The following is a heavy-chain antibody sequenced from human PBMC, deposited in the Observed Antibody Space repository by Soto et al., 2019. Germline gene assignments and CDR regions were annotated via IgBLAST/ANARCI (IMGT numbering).Heavy chain of an antibody. CDR3: ARVPYCSSSSCYSYFDT. V-gene: IGHV3-74*01. Sequence: EVQLVESGGGLVQPGGSLRLSCAASGFTLSNYWMHWARQAPGKGLVWVSRISSDGSSTNYADSVKGRYTISRDNAKNTRHLQMNSLRAEATAVYYCARVPYCSSSSCYSYFDTWGQGTLVTVS. CDR2: ISSDGSST. J-gene: IGHJ4*02. CDR1: GFTLSNYW. D-gene: IGHD2-2*01.